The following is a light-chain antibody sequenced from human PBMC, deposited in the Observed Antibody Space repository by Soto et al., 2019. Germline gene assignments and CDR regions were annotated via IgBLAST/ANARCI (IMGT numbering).Light chain of an antibody. Sequence: QSVLTQPPSVSGAPGQRVTISCTGRSSNIGAGYDVHWYQQLPGTAPKLLIYGNSNRPSGVPDRFSGSKSGTSASLAITGLQAEDEADYYCQSYDSSLSGSSYVFGTGTKLTVL. CDR2: GNS. V-gene: IGLV1-40*01. CDR3: QSYDSSLSGSSYV. CDR1: SSNIGAGYD. J-gene: IGLJ1*01.